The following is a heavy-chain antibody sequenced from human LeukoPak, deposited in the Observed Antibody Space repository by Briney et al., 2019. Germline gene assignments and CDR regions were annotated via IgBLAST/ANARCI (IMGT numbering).Heavy chain of an antibody. CDR3: AKDHIAAAGPDAFDI. V-gene: IGHV3-30*02. CDR1: GFTFSSYG. Sequence: GGPLRLPCAASGFTFSSYGMHWVRQAPGKGLEGVAFIRYDGSNKYYADSVKGRFTISRDNSKNTLYLQMNSLRAEDTAVYYCAKDHIAAAGPDAFDIWGQGTMVTVSS. J-gene: IGHJ3*02. D-gene: IGHD6-13*01. CDR2: IRYDGSNK.